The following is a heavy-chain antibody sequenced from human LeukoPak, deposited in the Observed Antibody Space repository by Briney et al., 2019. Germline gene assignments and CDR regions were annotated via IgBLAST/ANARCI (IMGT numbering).Heavy chain of an antibody. D-gene: IGHD6-19*01. V-gene: IGHV3-23*01. CDR2: ISGSGGST. Sequence: GGSLRLSCAASGFTFSSYAMSWVRQAPGKGLEWVSAISGSGGSTYYADSVKGRFTISRDNSKNTLYLQMNSLRAEDTAVYYCAIDSVRFRVAANKYYFDYWGQGTLVTVSS. CDR3: AIDSVRFRVAANKYYFDY. J-gene: IGHJ4*02. CDR1: GFTFSSYA.